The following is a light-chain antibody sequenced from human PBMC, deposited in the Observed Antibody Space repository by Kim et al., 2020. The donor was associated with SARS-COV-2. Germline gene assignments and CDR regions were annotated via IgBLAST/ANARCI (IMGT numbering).Light chain of an antibody. CDR3: QHYNSFPLT. Sequence: ASVGDRVTITCRASQSVSSWLAWYQQKPGKAPEPLIYKASSLESGVSSRFSGSGSGTEFTLTISSLQPDDFATYYCQHYNSFPLTFGPGTKVDIK. CDR2: KAS. CDR1: QSVSSW. J-gene: IGKJ3*01. V-gene: IGKV1-5*03.